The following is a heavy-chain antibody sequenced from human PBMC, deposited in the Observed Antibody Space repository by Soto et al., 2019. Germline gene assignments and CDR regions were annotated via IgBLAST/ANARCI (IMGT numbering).Heavy chain of an antibody. D-gene: IGHD3-10*01. CDR2: IIPIFGTA. V-gene: IGHV1-69*01. Sequence: SNSSSWLHHDPGQGLEWMGGIIPIFGTANYAQKFQGRVTITADESTSTAYMELSSLRSEDTAVYYCASDRHGSGSYYYYWGQRTLV. CDR3: ASDRHGSGSYYYY. J-gene: IGHJ4*02. CDR1: SNS.